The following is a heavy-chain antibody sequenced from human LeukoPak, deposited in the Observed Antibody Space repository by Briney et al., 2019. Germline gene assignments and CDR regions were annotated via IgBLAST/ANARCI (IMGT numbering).Heavy chain of an antibody. J-gene: IGHJ3*02. CDR3: ARDRGYDGFDI. D-gene: IGHD3-22*01. CDR1: GFTFSDYW. V-gene: IGHV3-7*01. Sequence: WGYLRLSCAASGFTFSDYWMSWVRQAPGKGLEWVANIKQDGSAQYYVESVKGRFTIARDNAKNSLYLQMNSLRAEDTALYYCARDRGYDGFDIWGQGTTVTVSS. CDR2: IKQDGSAQ.